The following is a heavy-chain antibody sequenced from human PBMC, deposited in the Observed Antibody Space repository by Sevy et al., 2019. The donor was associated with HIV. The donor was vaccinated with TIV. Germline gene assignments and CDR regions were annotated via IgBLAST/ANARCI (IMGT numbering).Heavy chain of an antibody. CDR3: ANSWGRYDGSSWIYYYYDMDV. Sequence: GGSLRLSCAASGFIFSNYGMHWVRQAPGKGLEWVAVISSDGSDRDYADSVKGRFTISSDNSKDTLDLQMNSLRADDTGVYYCANSWGRYDGSSWIYYYYDMDVWGQGTKVTVSS. V-gene: IGHV3-30*18. CDR1: GFIFSNYG. CDR2: ISSDGSDR. J-gene: IGHJ6*02. D-gene: IGHD6-13*01.